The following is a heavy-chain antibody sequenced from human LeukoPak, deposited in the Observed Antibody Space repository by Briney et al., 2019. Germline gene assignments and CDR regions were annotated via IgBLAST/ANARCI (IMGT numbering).Heavy chain of an antibody. D-gene: IGHD5-18*01. CDR1: GGTCSSYA. CDR2: IIPIFGTA. Sequence: SVKVSCKASGGTCSSYAISWVRQAPGQGLEWMGGIIPIFGTANYAQKFQGRVTITADESTSTAYMELSSLRSEDTAVYYCASPARGYSYGYGYWGQGTLVTVSS. J-gene: IGHJ4*02. CDR3: ASPARGYSYGYGY. V-gene: IGHV1-69*13.